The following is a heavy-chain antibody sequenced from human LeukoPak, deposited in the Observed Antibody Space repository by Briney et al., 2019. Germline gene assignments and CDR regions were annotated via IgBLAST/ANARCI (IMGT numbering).Heavy chain of an antibody. J-gene: IGHJ4*02. D-gene: IGHD6-13*01. V-gene: IGHV3-33*01. CDR1: GFTFSSYG. CDR3: ASQSGYSNSWYCFDY. Sequence: PGGSLRLSCAASGFTFSSYGMHWVRQAPGKGLEWVAVIWYDGSDKYYAESVKGRFNISRDNSKNTLYLQMNSLRAEDTALYYCASQSGYSNSWYCFDYWGQGTLVTVSS. CDR2: IWYDGSDK.